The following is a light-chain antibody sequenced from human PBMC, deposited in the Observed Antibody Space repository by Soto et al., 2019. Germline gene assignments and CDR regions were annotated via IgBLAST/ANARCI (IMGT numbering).Light chain of an antibody. Sequence: QFALTQPASVSGSPGQSITISCSGTSSDIGAYDHVAWFQQFPGKTPKLVIYSVINRPSGVSYRFSGSKSGNTASLTISGLQADDEADYYCISYTVSRSYVFGPGTKLTVL. J-gene: IGLJ1*01. CDR2: SVI. V-gene: IGLV2-14*01. CDR3: ISYTVSRSYV. CDR1: SSDIGAYDH.